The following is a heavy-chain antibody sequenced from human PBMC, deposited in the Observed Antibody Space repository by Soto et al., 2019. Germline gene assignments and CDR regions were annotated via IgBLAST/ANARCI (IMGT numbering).Heavy chain of an antibody. D-gene: IGHD6-19*01. Sequence: GGSLRVSCAASGFTISSYAMSWVRQAQGKGLEWVSAISCSGGSTYYADSVKGRFTISRDNSKNTLYLQMNSLRAEDTAVYYCAKDRKQWLPEYYFDYWGQGTLVTGSS. V-gene: IGHV3-23*01. CDR3: AKDRKQWLPEYYFDY. CDR2: ISCSGGST. CDR1: GFTISSYA. J-gene: IGHJ4*02.